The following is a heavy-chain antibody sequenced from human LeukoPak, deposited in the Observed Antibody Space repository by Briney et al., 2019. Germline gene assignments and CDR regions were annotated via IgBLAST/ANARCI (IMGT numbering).Heavy chain of an antibody. D-gene: IGHD3-10*01. Sequence: GGSLRLSCAASGFTVSSNYMSWVRQAPGKGLEWVSVIYSDGDSYYAESVKGRFTISRDNAKNKLYLQMNSLRAEDTAMYYCARGGGYGSGSRIDYWGQGTLITVSS. CDR2: IYSDGDS. CDR1: GFTVSSNY. J-gene: IGHJ4*02. CDR3: ARGGGYGSGSRIDY. V-gene: IGHV3-53*01.